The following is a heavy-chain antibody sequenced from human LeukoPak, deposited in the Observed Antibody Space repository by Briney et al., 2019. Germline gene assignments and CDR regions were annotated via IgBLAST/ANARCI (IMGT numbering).Heavy chain of an antibody. CDR2: IKQDGSEK. J-gene: IGHJ4*02. Sequence: GGSLRLSCAASGFTFTSYWMSWVRQAPGKGLGWVANIKQDGSEKYYVDSVKGRFTISRDNAKNSLYLQMNSLRDEDTAVYYCATSRSFDYWGQGTLVTVSS. V-gene: IGHV3-7*01. D-gene: IGHD6-13*01. CDR1: GFTFTSYW. CDR3: ATSRSFDY.